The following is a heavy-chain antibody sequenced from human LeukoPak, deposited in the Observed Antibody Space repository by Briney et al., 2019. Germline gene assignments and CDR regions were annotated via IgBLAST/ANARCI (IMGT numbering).Heavy chain of an antibody. CDR3: ARDDVVRGVITDY. Sequence: GGSLRLSCAASGFTFSSYWMSWVRQAPGKGLEWVANIKQDGSEKYYVDSVKGRFTISRDNAKNSLYLQMNILRAEDTAVYYCARDDVVRGVITDYWGQGTLVTVSS. V-gene: IGHV3-7*01. CDR1: GFTFSSYW. CDR2: IKQDGSEK. D-gene: IGHD3-10*01. J-gene: IGHJ4*02.